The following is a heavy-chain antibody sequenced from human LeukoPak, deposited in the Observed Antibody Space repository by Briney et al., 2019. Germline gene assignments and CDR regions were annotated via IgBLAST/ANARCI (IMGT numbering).Heavy chain of an antibody. D-gene: IGHD5-18*01. CDR2: INPNSGGT. V-gene: IGHV1-2*02. CDR3: ARFDGVDTAMVTGMDY. J-gene: IGHJ4*02. CDR1: GYTFTGYY. Sequence: ASVKVSCKASGYTFTGYYMHWVRQAPGQGLEWMGWINPNSGGTNYAQKFQGRVTMTRDTSISTAYMELSRLRSDDTAVYYCARFDGVDTAMVTGMDYWGQGTLVTVSS.